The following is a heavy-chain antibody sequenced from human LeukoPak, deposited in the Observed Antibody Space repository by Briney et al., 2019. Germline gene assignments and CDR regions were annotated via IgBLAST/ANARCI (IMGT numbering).Heavy chain of an antibody. CDR2: INHSGSN. Sequence: SETLSLTCAVYGRSFSGYYWSWIRQPPGKGLEWIGEINHSGSNNYNPSLKSRVTISVDTSKNQFSLKLSSVTAADTAVYYCARVSYGGNSLDYWGQGTLVTVSS. V-gene: IGHV4-34*01. CDR1: GRSFSGYY. D-gene: IGHD4-23*01. J-gene: IGHJ4*02. CDR3: ARVSYGGNSLDY.